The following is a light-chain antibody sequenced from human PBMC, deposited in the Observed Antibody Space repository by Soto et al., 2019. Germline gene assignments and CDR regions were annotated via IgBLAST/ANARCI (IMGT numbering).Light chain of an antibody. Sequence: QSALTQPPSASAPPGQGVTISCSGSSSNVGTNTVTWYQQLSGTAPKLLIYTENFRSSGVPERFSGSKSGTSASLAISGLQSDDEADYYCAAWDDSLKGYVFGTGTKLTVL. CDR2: TEN. J-gene: IGLJ1*01. CDR1: SSNVGTNT. V-gene: IGLV1-44*01. CDR3: AAWDDSLKGYV.